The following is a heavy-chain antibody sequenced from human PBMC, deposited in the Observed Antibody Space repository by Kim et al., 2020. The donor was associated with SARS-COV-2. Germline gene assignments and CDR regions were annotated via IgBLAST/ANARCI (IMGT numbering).Heavy chain of an antibody. V-gene: IGHV3-30*18. CDR1: GFTFSSYG. CDR2: ISYDGSNK. D-gene: IGHD5-18*01. Sequence: GGSLRLSCAASGFTFSSYGMHWVRQAPGKGLEWVAVISYDGSNKYYADSVKGRFTISRYNSKNTLYLQMNSLRAEDTAVYYCAKDGGYSYGMGGYYGMDVWGQGTTVTVSS. J-gene: IGHJ6*02. CDR3: AKDGGYSYGMGGYYGMDV.